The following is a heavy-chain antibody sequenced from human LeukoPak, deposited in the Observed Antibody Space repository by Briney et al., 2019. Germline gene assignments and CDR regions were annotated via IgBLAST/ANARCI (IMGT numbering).Heavy chain of an antibody. V-gene: IGHV3-7*03. Sequence: GGSLRLSCVASGFIFNNYRMTWVRQAPGKGLEWVANIKQDGSEKQYVDSVKGRFAISRDNAKKSLYLQINTLRAEDTAVYYCVRGPHIAATSYWGQGTLVTVSS. D-gene: IGHD6-25*01. CDR3: VRGPHIAATSY. CDR1: GFIFNNYR. J-gene: IGHJ4*02. CDR2: IKQDGSEK.